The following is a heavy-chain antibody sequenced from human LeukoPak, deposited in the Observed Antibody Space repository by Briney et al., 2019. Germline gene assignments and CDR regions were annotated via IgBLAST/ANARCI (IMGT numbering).Heavy chain of an antibody. CDR3: AYARGYCSYTSCCEIFFDY. Sequence: SQTLSLTCTVSGGSISRGGYYWSWIRQHPGKGLEWIVYIHYGGSTYYNPSLKSRVTISVDTSENQFSLKLTSVTAADTAVYCCAYARGYCSYTSCCEIFFDYWGQGNLVTVSS. V-gene: IGHV4-31*03. CDR1: GGSISRGGYY. CDR2: IHYGGST. J-gene: IGHJ4*02. D-gene: IGHD2-2*01.